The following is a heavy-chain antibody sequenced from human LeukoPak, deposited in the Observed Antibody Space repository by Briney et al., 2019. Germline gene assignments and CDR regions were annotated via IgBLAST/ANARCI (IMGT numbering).Heavy chain of an antibody. D-gene: IGHD6-13*01. V-gene: IGHV1-8*01. Sequence: ASVRVSCKASGYTFTNYDIKWVRQASGQGLEWMGWMNPNSGNTGSAQKFQGRVAMTSNTSISTAYMELSSLRSEDTAVYYCAREAVIAAAGTGGLNWFDPWGQGTLVTVSS. J-gene: IGHJ5*02. CDR1: GYTFTNYD. CDR2: MNPNSGNT. CDR3: AREAVIAAAGTGGLNWFDP.